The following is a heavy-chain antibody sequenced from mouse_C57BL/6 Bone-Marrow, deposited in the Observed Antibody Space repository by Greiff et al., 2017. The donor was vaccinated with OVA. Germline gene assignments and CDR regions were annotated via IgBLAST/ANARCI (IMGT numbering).Heavy chain of an antibody. V-gene: IGHV1-64*01. D-gene: IGHD6-1*01. Sequence: QVQLQQPGAELVKPGASVKLSCKASGYTFTSYWMHWVKQRPGQGLEWIGMIHPNSGSTNYNEKFKSKATLTVDKSSSTAYMQLSSLTSEDSAVYYCAGPLSRAWFAYWGQGTLVTVSA. CDR2: IHPNSGST. J-gene: IGHJ3*01. CDR1: GYTFTSYW. CDR3: AGPLSRAWFAY.